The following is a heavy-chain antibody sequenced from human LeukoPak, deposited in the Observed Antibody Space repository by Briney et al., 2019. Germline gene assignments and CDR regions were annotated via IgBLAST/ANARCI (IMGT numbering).Heavy chain of an antibody. D-gene: IGHD1-26*01. Sequence: SETLSLTCTVSGGSISSSGYYWGWIRQPPGKGLEWIASIYYSGSTYYNPSRKSRVTISVDTSKNQLSLKLSSLTAADTAVYYCARHEYSGSYYGLSWFDPWGQGTLVTVSS. J-gene: IGHJ5*02. CDR2: IYYSGST. V-gene: IGHV4-39*01. CDR1: GGSISSSGYY. CDR3: ARHEYSGSYYGLSWFDP.